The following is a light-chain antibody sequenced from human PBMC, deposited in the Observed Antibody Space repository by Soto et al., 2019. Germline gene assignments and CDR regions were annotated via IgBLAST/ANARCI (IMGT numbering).Light chain of an antibody. CDR3: QQYCSSPLT. J-gene: IGKJ1*01. V-gene: IGKV3-20*01. Sequence: ETVLTQSPGTLSLSPGERATLSCIASQTIRRDYLAWYRQTPGQAPRLLIYGASNRATGIADRFRGSGSGTDIPLIISRLEPEDFALYYCQQYCSSPLTFGQGTKVEIK. CDR1: QTIRRDY. CDR2: GAS.